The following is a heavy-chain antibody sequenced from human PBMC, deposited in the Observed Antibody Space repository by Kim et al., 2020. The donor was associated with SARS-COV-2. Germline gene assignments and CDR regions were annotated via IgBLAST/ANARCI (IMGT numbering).Heavy chain of an antibody. CDR2: VYRGGRST. J-gene: IGHJ6*03. CDR3: VKDALAATGGYYFY. V-gene: IGHV3-23*03. CDR1: GFTFSSYA. D-gene: IGHD2-15*01. Sequence: GGSLRLSCAASGFTFSSYAMSGVRQAPGKGLEGVSVVYRGGRSTYYADAVKGRLTISRDNSKNSLYLQMNSLRAEDTAGDYWVKDALAATGGYYFY.